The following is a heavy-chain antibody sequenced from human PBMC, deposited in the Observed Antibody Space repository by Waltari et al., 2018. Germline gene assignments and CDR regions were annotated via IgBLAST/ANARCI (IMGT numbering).Heavy chain of an antibody. V-gene: IGHV3-30*18. CDR2: ISYDGGYK. CDR1: GFTFGSYG. CDR3: AKSNSAFTFEY. Sequence: QVQLVESGGGVVQPGRSLRLSCTASGFTFGSYGIHWVRQAPGKGLEWVALISYDGGYKYYVDSVKGRFTISRDNSKNTVYLQMNSLRIEDTAEYYCAKSNSAFTFEYWGQGTLVTVSS. J-gene: IGHJ4*02. D-gene: IGHD1-26*01.